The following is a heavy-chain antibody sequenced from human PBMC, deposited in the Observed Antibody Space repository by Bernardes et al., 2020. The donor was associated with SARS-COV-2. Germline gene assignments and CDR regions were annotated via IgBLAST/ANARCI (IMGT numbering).Heavy chain of an antibody. Sequence: SETLSLTCSVSGGSISISTHYWGWIRQPKGKGLEWIGTLYYSGSAYYNPSLKGRVTISVDRSKNQFSLRLNSVTAADTARYYCARHGFGTVAALEFWGQGTLVTV. CDR2: LYYSGSA. V-gene: IGHV4-39*01. D-gene: IGHD6-6*01. CDR3: ARHGFGTVAALEF. J-gene: IGHJ4*02. CDR1: GGSISISTHY.